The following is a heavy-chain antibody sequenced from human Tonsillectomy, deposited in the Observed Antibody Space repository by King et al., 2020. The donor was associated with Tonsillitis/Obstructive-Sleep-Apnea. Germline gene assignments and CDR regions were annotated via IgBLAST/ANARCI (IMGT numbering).Heavy chain of an antibody. CDR2: ISSSSSYI. J-gene: IGHJ3*02. D-gene: IGHD3-3*01. V-gene: IGHV3-21*01. CDR1: GFTFSSYS. CDR3: AGDERITIFGVVTVGAFDI. Sequence: VQLVESGGGLVKPGGSLRLSCAASGFTFSSYSMNWVRQAPGKGLEWVSSISSSSSYIYYADSVKGRFTISRYNAKNSLYLQMNSLRAEDTAVYYCAGDERITIFGVVTVGAFDIWGQGTMVTVSS.